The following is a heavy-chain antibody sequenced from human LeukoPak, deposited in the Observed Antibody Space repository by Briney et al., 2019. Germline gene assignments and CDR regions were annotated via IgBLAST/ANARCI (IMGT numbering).Heavy chain of an antibody. CDR2: MNPNSANT. D-gene: IGHD5-24*01. CDR1: GYTFTSYD. J-gene: IGHJ5*02. CDR3: ATGRVEMAASFNCFDP. Sequence: ASVKVSCKASGYTFTSYDINWVRQATGQGLEWMGWMNPNSANTGYAQKFQGRVTMTRNTSISTAYMELSSLRSEDTAVYYCATGRVEMAASFNCFDPWGQGTLVTVSS. V-gene: IGHV1-8*01.